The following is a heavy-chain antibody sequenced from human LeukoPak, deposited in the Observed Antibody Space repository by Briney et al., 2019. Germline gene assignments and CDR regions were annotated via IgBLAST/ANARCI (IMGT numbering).Heavy chain of an antibody. CDR3: ARGSNPPSITGTTSFDY. D-gene: IGHD1-7*01. CDR2: IIPIFGTA. Sequence: GASVKVSCKASGGTFSSYAISWVRQAPGQGLEWMGGIIPIFGTANYAQKFQGRVTITTDESTSTAYMELSSLRSEDTAVYYCARGSNPPSITGTTSFDYWGQGTLVTVSS. V-gene: IGHV1-69*05. CDR1: GGTFSSYA. J-gene: IGHJ4*02.